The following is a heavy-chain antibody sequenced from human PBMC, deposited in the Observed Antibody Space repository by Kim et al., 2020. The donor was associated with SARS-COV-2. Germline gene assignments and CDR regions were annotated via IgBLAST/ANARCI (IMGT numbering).Heavy chain of an antibody. V-gene: IGHV3-74*01. CDR1: GFTFNTYW. J-gene: IGHJ6*02. D-gene: IGHD3-10*01. CDR2: MNSDGSSR. CDR3: ARVSRFRAGTYDYFYYAMEV. Sequence: GGSLRLSCAASGFTFNTYWMHWVRQAPGKGLVWVARMNSDGSSRGYVDSVKGRFTISRDNAKNTLYLQMNSLRVDDTAVYFCARVSRFRAGTYDYFYYAMEVWGQGTTVTVSS.